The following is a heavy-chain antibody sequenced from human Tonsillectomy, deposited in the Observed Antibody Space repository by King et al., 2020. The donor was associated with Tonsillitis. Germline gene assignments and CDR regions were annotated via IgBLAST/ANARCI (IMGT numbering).Heavy chain of an antibody. CDR2: IYYSGST. CDR3: ASPSYYYDSSGYYYADRGNEYFQH. J-gene: IGHJ1*01. Sequence: LQLQESGPGLVKPSETLSLTCTVSGGSISSSSYYWGWIRQPPGQGLEWIGSIYYSGSTYYNPSLKSRVTISVDTSKNQFSLKLSSVTAADTAVYYCASPSYYYDSSGYYYADRGNEYFQHWGQGTLVTVSS. V-gene: IGHV4-39*01. D-gene: IGHD3-22*01. CDR1: GGSISSSSYY.